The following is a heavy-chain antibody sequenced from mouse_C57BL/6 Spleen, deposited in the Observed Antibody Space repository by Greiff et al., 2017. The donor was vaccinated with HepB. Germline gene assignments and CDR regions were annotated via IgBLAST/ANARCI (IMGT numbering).Heavy chain of an antibody. J-gene: IGHJ2*01. Sequence: VKLMESGAELVRPGASVTLSCKASGYTFTDYEMHWVKQTPVHGLEWIGAIDPETGGTAYNQKFKGKAILTADKSSSTAYMELRSLTSEDSAVYYCTRGIFIENYWGQGTTLTVSS. CDR2: IDPETGGT. V-gene: IGHV1-15*01. CDR3: TRGIFIENY. CDR1: GYTFTDYE. D-gene: IGHD1-1*01.